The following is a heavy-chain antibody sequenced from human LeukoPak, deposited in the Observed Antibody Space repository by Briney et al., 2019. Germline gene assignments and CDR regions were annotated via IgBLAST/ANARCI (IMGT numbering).Heavy chain of an antibody. D-gene: IGHD4-17*01. CDR1: GYTFTSYG. CDR2: ISAYNGNT. J-gene: IGHJ4*02. Sequence: DSVKVSCKASGYTFTSYGISCVRQAPGQGLEWMGWISAYNGNTNYAQRLQGRVTMTTDTSTSTAYMELRSLRSDDTAVYYCARAPHRGYGDYAGFDYWGQGTLVTVSS. V-gene: IGHV1-18*01. CDR3: ARAPHRGYGDYAGFDY.